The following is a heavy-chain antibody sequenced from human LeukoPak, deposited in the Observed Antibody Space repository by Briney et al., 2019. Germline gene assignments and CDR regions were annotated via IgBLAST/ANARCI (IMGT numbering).Heavy chain of an antibody. CDR3: AKEQPSGYLYYYYGMDV. V-gene: IGHV3-23*01. D-gene: IGHD3-3*01. J-gene: IGHJ6*02. CDR1: GFTLSSAA. Sequence: GGSLRLSRADSGFTLSSAALRSVRQAPRKGVGWGSAISVHGGTTYYPDPVKVRYTICRDNYKNTLYLQMNSLRAEDTAVYYCAKEQPSGYLYYYYGMDVGRQGTTDTLS. CDR2: ISVHGGTT.